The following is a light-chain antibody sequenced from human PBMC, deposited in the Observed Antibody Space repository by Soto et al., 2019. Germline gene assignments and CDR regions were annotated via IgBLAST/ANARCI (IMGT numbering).Light chain of an antibody. CDR2: EVS. V-gene: IGLV2-18*02. CDR3: ASHTTSRSRV. J-gene: IGLJ3*02. Sequence: QSVLTQPPSVSGSPGQSVTISCTGTSSDVGSYDRVSWYHQPPGTAPKVIIYEVSNRPSRVPDRFSGSKSGNTASLTISGLQAEDEGDYYCASHTTSRSRVFGGGTKVTVL. CDR1: SSDVGSYDR.